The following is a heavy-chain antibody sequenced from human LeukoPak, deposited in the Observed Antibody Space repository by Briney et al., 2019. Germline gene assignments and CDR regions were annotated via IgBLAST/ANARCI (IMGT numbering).Heavy chain of an antibody. CDR2: MNANSGNT. Sequence: GASVKVSCKASGYTFTNYDINWVRQATGQGLEWMGWMNANSGNTGYAQKFQGRFAMTWNTSIGTAYMELSSLRSEDTAVYYCARGVYFDWSYYYYGMDVWGQGTTVTVSS. J-gene: IGHJ6*02. CDR1: GYTFTNYD. CDR3: ARGVYFDWSYYYYGMDV. V-gene: IGHV1-8*02. D-gene: IGHD3-9*01.